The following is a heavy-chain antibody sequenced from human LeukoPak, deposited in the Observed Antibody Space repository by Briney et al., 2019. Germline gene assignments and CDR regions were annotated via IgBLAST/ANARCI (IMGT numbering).Heavy chain of an antibody. Sequence: SGTLSLTCAVYGGSFSGYYWSWIRQPPGKGLEWVGEINHSGSTNYNPSPKSRVTISVDTSKNQFSLKLSSVTAADTAVYYCARGVAAATPYYYYYYYMDVWGKGTTVTVSS. CDR1: GGSFSGYY. J-gene: IGHJ6*03. D-gene: IGHD6-13*01. CDR3: ARGVAAATPYYYYYYYMDV. CDR2: INHSGST. V-gene: IGHV4-34*01.